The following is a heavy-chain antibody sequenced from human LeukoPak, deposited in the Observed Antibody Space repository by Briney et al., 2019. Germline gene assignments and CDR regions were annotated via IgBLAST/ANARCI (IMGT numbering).Heavy chain of an antibody. CDR2: IKQDGSEK. V-gene: IGHV3-7*01. Sequence: GGSLRLSCAASGFMFSSYWMSWVRQAPGKGLEWVANIKQDGSEKYYVDSVKGRFTISRDNAKNSLYLQMNSLRAEDTAVYYCARSSTPYSSGWYFDYSGQGTLVTVSS. CDR1: GFMFSSYW. J-gene: IGHJ4*02. D-gene: IGHD6-19*01. CDR3: ARSSTPYSSGWYFDY.